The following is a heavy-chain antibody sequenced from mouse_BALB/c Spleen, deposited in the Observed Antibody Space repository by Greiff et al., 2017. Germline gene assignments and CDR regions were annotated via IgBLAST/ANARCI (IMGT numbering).Heavy chain of an antibody. CDR1: GFTFSSFG. CDR2: ISSGSSTI. V-gene: IGHV5-17*02. CDR3: ARSGYGYDAWFAY. D-gene: IGHD2-2*01. J-gene: IGHJ3*01. Sequence: EVKLMESGGGLVQPGGSRKLSCAASGFTFSSFGMHWVRQAPEKGLEWVAYISSGSSTIYYADTVKGRFTISRDNPKNTLFLQMTSLRSEDTAMYYCARSGYGYDAWFAYWGQGTLVTVSA.